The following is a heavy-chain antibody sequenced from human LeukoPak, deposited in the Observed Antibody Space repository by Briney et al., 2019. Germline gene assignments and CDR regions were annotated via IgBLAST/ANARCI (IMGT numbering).Heavy chain of an antibody. Sequence: GGSLRLSCAASGLTFSSYSMNWVRQAPGKGLEWVSSISSSSSYIYYADSVKGRFTISRDNAKNSLYLQMNSLRAEDTAVYYCAREGTVAPSDYWGQGTLVTVSS. CDR3: AREGTVAPSDY. CDR1: GLTFSSYS. D-gene: IGHD6-19*01. CDR2: ISSSSSYI. V-gene: IGHV3-21*01. J-gene: IGHJ4*02.